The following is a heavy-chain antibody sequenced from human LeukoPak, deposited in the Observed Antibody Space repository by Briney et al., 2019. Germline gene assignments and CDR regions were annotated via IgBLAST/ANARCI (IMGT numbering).Heavy chain of an antibody. CDR1: GGSFSGNY. Sequence: ETLSLTCAVYGGSFSGNYWSWIRQAPGKGLEVVSVIYSGGRSYYADSVKGRSTISRDTSKNTVYLQMNSLRHEETAVYYCARDGEYSYGYGFDYWGQGNLVTVSS. J-gene: IGHJ4*02. CDR3: ARDGEYSYGYGFDY. D-gene: IGHD5-18*01. CDR2: IYSGGRS. V-gene: IGHV3-53*01.